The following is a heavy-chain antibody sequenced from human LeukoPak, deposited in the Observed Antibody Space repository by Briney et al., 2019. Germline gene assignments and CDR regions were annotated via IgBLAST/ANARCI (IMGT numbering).Heavy chain of an antibody. CDR1: GGSFSGYY. D-gene: IGHD2-2*01. J-gene: IGHJ4*02. V-gene: IGHV4-34*01. CDR2: INHSGSP. CDR3: AQDCSSTSCYLDS. Sequence: SETLSLTSAVYGGSFSGYYWSWIRQPPGKGLEWIGEINHSGSPNYNPSLKSRVTISVDTSKNQFSLKLSSVTAADTAVYYCAQDCSSTSCYLDSWGQGTLVTVSS.